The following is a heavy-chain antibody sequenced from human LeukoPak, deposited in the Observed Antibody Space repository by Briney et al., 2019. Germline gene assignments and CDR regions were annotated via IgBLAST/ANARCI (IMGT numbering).Heavy chain of an antibody. J-gene: IGHJ6*02. CDR3: ARHNHGMDV. Sequence: GKSLKISCKASGYRFTSYWISWVRQMPGKGLEWMGRIDPSDSYTPYSPSFEGHVTISVDKSITTAYLQWSSLKASDTAVYYCARHNHGMDVWGQGTTVTVSS. CDR1: GYRFTSYW. CDR2: IDPSDSYT. D-gene: IGHD1-14*01. V-gene: IGHV5-10-1*01.